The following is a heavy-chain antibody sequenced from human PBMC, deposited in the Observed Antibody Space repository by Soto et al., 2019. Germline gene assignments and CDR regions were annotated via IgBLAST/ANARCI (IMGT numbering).Heavy chain of an antibody. CDR3: ARLYYDFWSGYPNWFDP. Sequence: QLQLQESGPGLVKPSETLSLTCTVSGGSISSSSYYWGWIRQPPGKGLEWIGGIYYSGSTYYNPSLKSRVTIAVYTSKNQFSLKLSSVTAADTAVYYGARLYYDFWSGYPNWFDPWGQGPLVTFSS. V-gene: IGHV4-39*01. J-gene: IGHJ5*02. CDR2: IYYSGST. CDR1: GGSISSSSYY. D-gene: IGHD3-3*01.